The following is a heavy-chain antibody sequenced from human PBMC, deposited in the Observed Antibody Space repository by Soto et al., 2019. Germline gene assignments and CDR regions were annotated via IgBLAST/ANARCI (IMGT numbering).Heavy chain of an antibody. V-gene: IGHV3-23*01. J-gene: IGHJ5*02. CDR1: GFTFAIHA. Sequence: GGSLRLSCVASGFTFAIHAMSWVRQAPGKGLEWVGNINSGGFSTRFAESVKGRFTISRDNSKKTVYLQMDSLKVEDTAVYYCARDVDRTSHLNWFDPWGQGVMVTVSS. D-gene: IGHD5-12*01. CDR2: INSGGFST. CDR3: ARDVDRTSHLNWFDP.